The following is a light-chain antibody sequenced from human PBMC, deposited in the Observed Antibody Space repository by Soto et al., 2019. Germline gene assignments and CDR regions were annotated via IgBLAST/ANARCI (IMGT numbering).Light chain of an antibody. CDR1: SPNIGNNH. Sequence: QSVLTQPPSVSAAPRQKVTIYCSGSSPNIGNNHVSWYRQLPGTAPKLLIYDNNKRPSGIPDRFSGSKSGTSATLGITGLQTGDEADYYCGTWDSSLSAWVFGGGTKLT. V-gene: IGLV1-51*01. CDR3: GTWDSSLSAWV. J-gene: IGLJ3*02. CDR2: DNN.